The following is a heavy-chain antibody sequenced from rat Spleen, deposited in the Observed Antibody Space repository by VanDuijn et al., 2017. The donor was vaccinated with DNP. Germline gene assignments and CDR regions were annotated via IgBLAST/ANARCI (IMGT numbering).Heavy chain of an antibody. Sequence: QVQLKESGPGMVQPSQTLSLTCTVSGFSLTDDSVHWVRQPPGKVLEWIAAISSGGSTYYNSALKSRLSISRDTSKSQVFLKMNSLQTEDTAIYYCTRVELRVFDYWGQGVMVTVSS. V-gene: IGHV2-19*01. CDR1: GFSLTDDS. CDR3: TRVELRVFDY. J-gene: IGHJ2*01. D-gene: IGHD1-11*01. CDR2: ISSGGST.